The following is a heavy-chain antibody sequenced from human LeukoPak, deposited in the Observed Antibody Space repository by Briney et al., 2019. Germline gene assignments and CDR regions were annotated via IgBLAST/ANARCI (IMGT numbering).Heavy chain of an antibody. V-gene: IGHV5-51*01. CDR1: GYSFTSYW. CDR2: IYPGDSDT. J-gene: IGHJ4*02. CDR3: ARPVGATSYYFDY. D-gene: IGHD1-26*01. Sequence: GESLKISCKGSGYSFTSYWIGWVRQMPWKGLEWMGIIYPGDSDTRYGPSFQGQVTISADKSISTAYLQWSSLKASDTAMYYCARPVGATSYYFDYWGQGTLVTVSS.